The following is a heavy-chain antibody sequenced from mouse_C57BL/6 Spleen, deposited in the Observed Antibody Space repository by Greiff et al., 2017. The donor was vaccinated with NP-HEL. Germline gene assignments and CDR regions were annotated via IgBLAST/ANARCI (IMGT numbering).Heavy chain of an antibody. CDR3: ARLNYYGSSPYYFDY. CDR2: ISGGGGNT. CDR1: GFTFSSYT. V-gene: IGHV5-9*01. D-gene: IGHD1-1*01. Sequence: EVQRVESGGGLVKPGGSLKLSCAASGFTFSSYTMSWVRQTPEKRLEWVATISGGGGNTYYPDSVKGRFTISRDNAKNTLYLQMSSLRSEDTALYYCARLNYYGSSPYYFDYWGQGTTLTVSS. J-gene: IGHJ2*01.